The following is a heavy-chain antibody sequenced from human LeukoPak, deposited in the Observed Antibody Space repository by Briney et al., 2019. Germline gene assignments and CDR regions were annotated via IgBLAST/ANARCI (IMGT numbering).Heavy chain of an antibody. CDR3: ARDRYYYDSLDY. J-gene: IGHJ4*02. CDR2: IKPDGSEK. Sequence: PGGSLRLSCAASGFTFSRYWMSWVRQAPGKGPEWVANIKPDGSEKYYMDSVKGRFTISRDHSKNTLYLQMNSLRAEDTAVYYCARDRYYYDSLDYWGQGTLVTVSS. D-gene: IGHD3-22*01. CDR1: GFTFSRYW. V-gene: IGHV3-7*01.